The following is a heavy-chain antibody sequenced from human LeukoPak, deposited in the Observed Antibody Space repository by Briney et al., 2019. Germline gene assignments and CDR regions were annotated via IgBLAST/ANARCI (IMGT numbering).Heavy chain of an antibody. J-gene: IGHJ4*02. CDR2: ISGNGGRT. CDR1: GLTFSRYG. CDR3: ARKPYSNYGLY. D-gene: IGHD4-11*01. Sequence: GGSLRLSCAASGLTFSRYGMSWVRQAPGKGLEWVSAISGNGGRTYYADSVKGRFTISRDNSKNTLYLQMNSLRAEDTAVYYCARKPYSNYGLYWGQGTLVTVSS. V-gene: IGHV3-23*01.